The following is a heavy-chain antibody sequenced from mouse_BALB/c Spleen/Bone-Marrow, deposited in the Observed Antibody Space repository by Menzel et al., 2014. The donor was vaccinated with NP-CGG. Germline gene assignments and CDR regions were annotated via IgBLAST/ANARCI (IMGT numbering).Heavy chain of an antibody. Sequence: LVESGPELGRPGVSVKISCKGSGYTFTDYAMHWVKQSHAKSLEWIGVISTYSGNTNYNQRFKGKATMTVDKSSSTAYMELARLTSEDSAIYYCARRGYGGDYYAMDFWDQGASATISS. CDR3: ARRGYGGDYYAMDF. D-gene: IGHD3-1*01. J-gene: IGHJ4*01. V-gene: IGHV1-67*01. CDR1: GYTFTDYA. CDR2: ISTYSGNT.